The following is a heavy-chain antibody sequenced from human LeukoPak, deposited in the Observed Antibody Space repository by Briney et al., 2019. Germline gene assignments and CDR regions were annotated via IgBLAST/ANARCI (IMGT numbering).Heavy chain of an antibody. CDR3: ARVVLTANNYFDP. D-gene: IGHD3-22*01. CDR1: ADSMNNYY. Sequence: PSGTLSLTCSVFADSMNNYYWNWIRQHPGKGLEWIGYIYYIGSTYYNPSLKSRVTISIDTSKNQFSLKLSSVTAADTPVYYCARVVLTANNYFDPWGQGTLVTVSS. CDR2: IYYIGST. J-gene: IGHJ5*02. V-gene: IGHV4-59*06.